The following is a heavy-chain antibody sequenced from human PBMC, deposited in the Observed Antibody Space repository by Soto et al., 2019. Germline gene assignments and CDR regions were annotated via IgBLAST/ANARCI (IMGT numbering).Heavy chain of an antibody. CDR2: SDHDGST. CDR3: ARASYSGYRSYDY. D-gene: IGHD5-12*01. Sequence: SETLSLTCAVSGYSISNYCIWGWIRHPPGKGLEGIANSDHDGSTHYNPSLKSRVTMSVDTSKNKLSLKLNTVTAADTAVYYCARASYSGYRSYDYWGQGILVTVSS. J-gene: IGHJ4*02. V-gene: IGHV4-38-2*01. CDR1: GYSISNYCI.